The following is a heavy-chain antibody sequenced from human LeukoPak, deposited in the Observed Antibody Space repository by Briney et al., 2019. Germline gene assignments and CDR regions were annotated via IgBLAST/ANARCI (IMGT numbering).Heavy chain of an antibody. CDR3: ARDPPWQMIRYFDY. D-gene: IGHD3-22*01. CDR2: ICGNNGNT. J-gene: IGHJ4*02. CDR1: GYTFTSYG. V-gene: IGHV1-18*01. Sequence: ASVKVSCKASGYTFTSYGISWVRQAPGQGLEWMGSICGNNGNTKYAQKLQGRVTMTTDTSTSTAYMELRSLRSDDTAVYYCARDPPWQMIRYFDYWGQGTLVTVSS.